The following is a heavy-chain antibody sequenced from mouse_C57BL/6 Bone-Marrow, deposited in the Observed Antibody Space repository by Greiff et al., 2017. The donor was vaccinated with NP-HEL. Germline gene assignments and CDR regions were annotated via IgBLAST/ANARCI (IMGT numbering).Heavy chain of an antibody. CDR1: GYTFTSYW. Sequence: QVQLQQPGAELVMPGASVKLSCKASGYTFTSYWMHWVKQRPGQGLEWIGEIDPSDSYTNYNQKFKGKSTLTVDKSSSTAYMQLSSLTSEDSAVYYCAGGYLLLPYWYFDVWGRGTGVTVSS. CDR2: IDPSDSYT. J-gene: IGHJ1*03. D-gene: IGHD1-1*01. V-gene: IGHV1-69*01. CDR3: AGGYLLLPYWYFDV.